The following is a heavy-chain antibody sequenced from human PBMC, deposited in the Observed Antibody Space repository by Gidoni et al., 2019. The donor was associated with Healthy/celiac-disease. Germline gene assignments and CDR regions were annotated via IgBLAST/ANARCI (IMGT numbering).Heavy chain of an antibody. CDR2: IWYDGSNK. CDR3: ARKEPDSSGYYVDAFDI. V-gene: IGHV3-33*01. D-gene: IGHD3-22*01. CDR1: GFTFSSYG. J-gene: IGHJ3*02. Sequence: QVQLVESGGGVVQPGRSLRLSCAASGFTFSSYGMHWVRQAPGKGLEWVAVIWYDGSNKYYADSVKGRFTISRDNSKNTLYLQMNSLRAEDTAVYYCARKEPDSSGYYVDAFDIWGQGTMVTVSS.